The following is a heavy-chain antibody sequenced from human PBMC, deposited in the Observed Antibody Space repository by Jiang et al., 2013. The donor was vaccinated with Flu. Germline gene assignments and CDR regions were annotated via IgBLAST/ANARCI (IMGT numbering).Heavy chain of an antibody. Sequence: SGAEVKKPGSSVKVSCKASGGTFSSYAISWVRQAPGQGLEWMGRTIPILGIANYAQKFQGRVTITADKSTSTAYMELSSLRSEDTAVYYCARDGASYCGGDCFSRSESWFDPWGQGTLVTVSS. CDR2: TIPILGIA. J-gene: IGHJ5*02. CDR3: ARDGASYCGGDCFSRSESWFDP. CDR1: GGTFSSYA. D-gene: IGHD2-21*02. V-gene: IGHV1-69*04.